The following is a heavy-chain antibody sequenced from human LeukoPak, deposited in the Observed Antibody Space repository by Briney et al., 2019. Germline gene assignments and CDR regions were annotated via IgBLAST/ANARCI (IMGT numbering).Heavy chain of an antibody. CDR3: ARDRSSWYGRNWFDP. Sequence: PGGSLRLSCAASGFTFSDYYMSWIRQAPGKGLEWVSYISSSGSTIYYADSVKGRFTISRDNAKNSLYLQMNSLRAEDTAVYYCARDRSSWYGRNWFDPWGQGTLVTVSS. J-gene: IGHJ5*02. CDR2: ISSSGSTI. V-gene: IGHV3-11*04. CDR1: GFTFSDYY. D-gene: IGHD6-13*01.